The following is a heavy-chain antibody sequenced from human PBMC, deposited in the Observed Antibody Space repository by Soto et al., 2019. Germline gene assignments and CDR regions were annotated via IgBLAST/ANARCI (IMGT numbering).Heavy chain of an antibody. Sequence: QMQLVQSGAEVQTPGSSVKVSCKASGGTLSRFINYPINWVRQAPGQGLEWMGGIVPNVGTVNYAQKFQGRVTITADKSTGTAYMELSSLRSEDTALYYCARRDTSGFLRYFDNWGQGTLVTVSS. J-gene: IGHJ4*02. D-gene: IGHD3-3*01. CDR1: GGTLSRFINYP. CDR2: IVPNVGTV. CDR3: ARRDTSGFLRYFDN. V-gene: IGHV1-69*06.